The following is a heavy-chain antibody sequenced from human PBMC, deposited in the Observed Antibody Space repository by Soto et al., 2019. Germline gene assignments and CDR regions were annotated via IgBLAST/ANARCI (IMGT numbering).Heavy chain of an antibody. D-gene: IGHD3-16*01. CDR1: GFTFSNAW. CDR3: TTDLIVLIMGLRSAFDV. CDR2: IQSKTDGGTI. V-gene: IGHV3-15*01. Sequence: PGGSLRLSCAASGFTFSNAWMSWVRQAPGKGLEWVGRIQSKTDGGTIDYAAPVKGRFTISRDDSKNTLYLQMNSLKTEDTAVYYCTTDLIVLIMGLRSAFDVWGQGTMVTVSS. J-gene: IGHJ3*01.